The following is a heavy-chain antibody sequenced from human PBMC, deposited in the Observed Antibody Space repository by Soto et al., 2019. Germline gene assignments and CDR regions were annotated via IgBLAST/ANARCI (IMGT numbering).Heavy chain of an antibody. CDR1: GFTFDDYA. V-gene: IGHV3-9*01. CDR3: AKSHKRWLQLGDAFDI. D-gene: IGHD5-12*01. Sequence: GGSLRLSCAASGFTFDDYAMHWVRQAPGKGLEWVSGISWNSGSIGYADSVKGRFTISRDNAKNSLYLQMNSLRAEDTALYYCAKSHKRWLQLGDAFDIWGQGTMVTVSS. CDR2: ISWNSGSI. J-gene: IGHJ3*02.